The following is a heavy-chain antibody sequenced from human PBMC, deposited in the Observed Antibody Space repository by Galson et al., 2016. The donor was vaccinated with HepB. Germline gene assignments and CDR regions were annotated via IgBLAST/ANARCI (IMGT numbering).Heavy chain of an antibody. CDR1: GFTFSRYG. Sequence: SLRLSCAASGFTFSRYGMHWVRQAPDKGLEWVALISYEGSDKKYADSVEGRFTISRDNSKNTLFLQMNSLRVEDTAVYYCAKQTQWLAPPDYYYGMDVWGHGTTVSVS. CDR3: AKQTQWLAPPDYYYGMDV. D-gene: IGHD6-19*01. V-gene: IGHV3-30*18. CDR2: ISYEGSDK. J-gene: IGHJ6*02.